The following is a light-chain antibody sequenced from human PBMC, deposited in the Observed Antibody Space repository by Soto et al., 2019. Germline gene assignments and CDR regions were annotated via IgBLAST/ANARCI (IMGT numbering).Light chain of an antibody. CDR3: QQYNSYSRA. V-gene: IGKV1-5*01. CDR2: EAS. Sequence: DIQMTQSPSTLSASVGDRVTITCRASQSIGTWLAWYQHKPGRAPKLLIYEASTLEGGVPSRFSGSRSGTEFTFTISSLQPDDFATYYCQQYNSYSRAFGQGTKVEIK. CDR1: QSIGTW. J-gene: IGKJ1*01.